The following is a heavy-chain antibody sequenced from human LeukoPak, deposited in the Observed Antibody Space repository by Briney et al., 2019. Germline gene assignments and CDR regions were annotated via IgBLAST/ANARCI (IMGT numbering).Heavy chain of an antibody. D-gene: IGHD2-2*01. CDR3: ARRSRDTKTFDL. CDR2: IYYSGST. V-gene: IGHV4-39*01. J-gene: IGHJ5*02. Sequence: SQTLSLTCTVSGGSISSSSYYWGWSRQPPGKGLEWIGSIYYSGSTYNNPPRKSRVTISVDTSKNLFSLELSSYTAADTAVYYCARRSRDTKTFDLWGQGTLVTVSS. CDR1: GGSISSSSYY.